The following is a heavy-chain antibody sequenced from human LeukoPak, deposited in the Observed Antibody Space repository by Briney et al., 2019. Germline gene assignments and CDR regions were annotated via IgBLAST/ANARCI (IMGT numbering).Heavy chain of an antibody. Sequence: GGSLRLSCAASGFTFDDYAMHWVRQAPGKGLEWVSGINWNGVSKGYADSVKGRFTISRDNAKNSLYLQMNSLRPEDTALYYCAKDVDDSRGYYYVFDYWGQGTLVTVSS. CDR2: INWNGVSK. CDR1: GFTFDDYA. V-gene: IGHV3-20*04. CDR3: AKDVDDSRGYYYVFDY. D-gene: IGHD3-22*01. J-gene: IGHJ4*02.